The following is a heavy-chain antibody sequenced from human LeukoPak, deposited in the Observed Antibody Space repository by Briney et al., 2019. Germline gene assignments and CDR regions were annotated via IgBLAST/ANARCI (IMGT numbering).Heavy chain of an antibody. CDR2: IYRGYGT. D-gene: IGHD1-26*01. V-gene: IGHV3-66*01. CDR3: AKGFTGSYYAEWAFDI. CDR1: GLPQSYNY. Sequence: GGSLRLSCAASGLPQSYNYMLWVRQAPGKGLEGVSIIYRGYGTYYARPVEGRFTHPEDNSKNTPFSQMERLDSQGTGVYFFAKGFTGSYYAEWAFDIWGQGTMVTVSS. J-gene: IGHJ3*02.